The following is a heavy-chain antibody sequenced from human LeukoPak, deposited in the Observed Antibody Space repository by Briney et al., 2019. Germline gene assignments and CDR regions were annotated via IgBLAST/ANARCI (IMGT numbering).Heavy chain of an antibody. CDR2: IKFKTDGGTT. V-gene: IGHV3-15*01. J-gene: IGHJ3*01. CDR1: GFSFSNTR. Sequence: GGSLRLSCAASGFSFSNTRMSWVRQAPGKGLEWVGRIKFKTDGGTTDYAEPVKGRFTISRDDSKNTLSLQMNSLKTEDTAVYYCTTVGSTNSWSWGQGKMVTVSS. CDR3: TTVGSTNSWS. D-gene: IGHD6-13*01.